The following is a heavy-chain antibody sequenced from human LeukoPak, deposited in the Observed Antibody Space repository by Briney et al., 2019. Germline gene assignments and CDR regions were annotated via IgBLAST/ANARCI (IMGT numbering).Heavy chain of an antibody. Sequence: PGGSLRLSCAASGFTFSSYGMRWVRRAPGKGLEWGAVISYGGSNNYYADAVKGRVTISRDNSKNTLYLQMNSLRAEDTAVYYCAKAVKDFLDFNYWGQGTLVTVSS. V-gene: IGHV3-30*18. CDR3: AKAVKDFLDFNY. CDR1: GFTFSSYG. J-gene: IGHJ4*02. D-gene: IGHD3-3*01. CDR2: ISYGGSNN.